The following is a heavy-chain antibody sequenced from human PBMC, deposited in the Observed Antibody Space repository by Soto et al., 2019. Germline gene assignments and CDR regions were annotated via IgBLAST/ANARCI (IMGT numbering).Heavy chain of an antibody. CDR1: GGSISGYY. D-gene: IGHD4-17*01. J-gene: IGHJ4*02. CDR3: AGPPYGDYVTFDY. Sequence: QVQLQESGPGLVKPSETLSLTCTVSGGSISGYYWIWIRQPPGKGLEWIGYMYNSGSTNYNPALKSRVTITIDTSKNQFSLKLSSVTAADTAVYYCAGPPYGDYVTFDYWGQGTLVTVSS. CDR2: MYNSGST. V-gene: IGHV4-59*08.